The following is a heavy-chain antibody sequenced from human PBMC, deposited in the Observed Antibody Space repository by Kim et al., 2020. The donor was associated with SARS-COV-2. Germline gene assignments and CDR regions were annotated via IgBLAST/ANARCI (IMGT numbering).Heavy chain of an antibody. Sequence: GGSLRLSCAGSGFTFNIYAMSWVRQAPGKGLEWVSTIGGGDTDYADYVKGRFTISRDDSKNTIYLQMDSLRPEDTAVNYCAKAGVDRNGVYDWFDPWGQGTVVTVTS. J-gene: IGHJ5*02. CDR3: AKAGVDRNGVYDWFDP. D-gene: IGHD5-12*01. CDR2: IGGGDT. CDR1: GFTFNIYA. V-gene: IGHV3-23*01.